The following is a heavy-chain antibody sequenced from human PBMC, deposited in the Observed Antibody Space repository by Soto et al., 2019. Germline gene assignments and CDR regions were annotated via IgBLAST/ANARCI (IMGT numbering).Heavy chain of an antibody. Sequence: GSLRLSCAASGFTFSSYAMSWVRQAPGKGLEWVSLISGSGGGTYYADSVKGRFTISRDNSKNTLYLQMNSLRAEDTALYYCARGVREYFFDFWGQGTLVTVSS. J-gene: IGHJ4*02. CDR3: ARGVREYFFDF. V-gene: IGHV3-23*01. D-gene: IGHD3-10*01. CDR2: ISGSGGGT. CDR1: GFTFSSYA.